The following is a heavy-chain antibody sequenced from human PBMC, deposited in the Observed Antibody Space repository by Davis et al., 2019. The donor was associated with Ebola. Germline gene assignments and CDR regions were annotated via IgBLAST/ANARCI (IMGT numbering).Heavy chain of an antibody. CDR2: ISYDGSNK. J-gene: IGHJ4*02. V-gene: IGHV3-30-3*01. D-gene: IGHD3-22*01. Sequence: PGGSLTLSCAASGFTFSSYAMHWVRQAPGKGLERVAVISYDGSNKYYADSVKGRFTISGDNSKNTLYLQMNSLRAEDTAVYYCARDKGTFYSESSGYYDYWGQGILVTVSS. CDR3: ARDKGTFYSESSGYYDY. CDR1: GFTFSSYA.